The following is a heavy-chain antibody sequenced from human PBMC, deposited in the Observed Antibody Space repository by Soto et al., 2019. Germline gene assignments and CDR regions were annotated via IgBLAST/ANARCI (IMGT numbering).Heavy chain of an antibody. J-gene: IGHJ6*02. CDR1: GFTFSSYS. Sequence: PGGSLRLSCAASGFTFSSYSMNWVRQAPGKGLEWVSYISSSSSTIYYADSVKGRFTISRDNAKNSLYLQMNSLRDEDTAVYYCARGDIVVVVAATPVDYGMDVWGQGTTVTVSS. CDR2: ISSSSSTI. CDR3: ARGDIVVVVAATPVDYGMDV. D-gene: IGHD2-15*01. V-gene: IGHV3-48*02.